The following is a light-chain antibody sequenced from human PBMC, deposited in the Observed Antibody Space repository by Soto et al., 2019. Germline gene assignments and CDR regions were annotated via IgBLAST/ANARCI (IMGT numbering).Light chain of an antibody. CDR1: QSVSSD. J-gene: IGKJ2*01. CDR2: GAS. CDR3: LQYNDWPPKQYT. Sequence: EIGMTQSPATLSVSPGERVTLSCRASQSVSSDLAWYQYKPGQAPSLLIYGASTRATGTPARFSGSGSGTEFSLSISSLQSEDFAVYYCLQYNDWPPKQYTFGQGTKLEIK. V-gene: IGKV3-15*01.